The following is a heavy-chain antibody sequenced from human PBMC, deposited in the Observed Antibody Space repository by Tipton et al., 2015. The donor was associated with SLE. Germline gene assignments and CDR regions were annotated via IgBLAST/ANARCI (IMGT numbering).Heavy chain of an antibody. V-gene: IGHV4-39*07. D-gene: IGHD2-8*02. CDR1: GGSISSSSYY. Sequence: TLSLTCTVSGGSISSSSYYWGWIRQPPGKGLEWIGSIYYSGSTYYNPSLKSRVTISVDTSKNQFSLKLSSVTAADTAVYYCARDGTGVRDFGSWGQGTLVTVSS. CDR2: IYYSGST. CDR3: ARDGTGVRDFGS. J-gene: IGHJ4*02.